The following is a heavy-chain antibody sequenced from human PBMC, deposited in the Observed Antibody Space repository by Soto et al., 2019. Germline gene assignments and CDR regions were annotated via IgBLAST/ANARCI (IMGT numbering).Heavy chain of an antibody. CDR1: GGTFSRHA. V-gene: IGHV1-69*01. CDR2: IIPIFGTA. Sequence: QVQLVQSGAEVTQPGSSVKVSCKASGGTFSRHAISWLRQAPGQGLEWMGGIIPIFGTANHAQKSQGRVTIIADESTSTADMELSSLRSEDTAIGYCARGWGYDSSDYYYAYWGQGTLVIVSS. CDR3: ARGWGYDSSDYYYAY. J-gene: IGHJ4*02. D-gene: IGHD3-22*01.